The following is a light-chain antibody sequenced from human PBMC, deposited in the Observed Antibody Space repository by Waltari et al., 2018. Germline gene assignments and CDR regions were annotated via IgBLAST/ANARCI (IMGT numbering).Light chain of an antibody. Sequence: DIQLTQSPSFLSASVGDRVTITCRASQGLTSYFAWYQQKPGKAPKLLIYDISTLQSGVPSRFSGSGSGTEFTLTISSLQPEDSATYYCQQLNEYPITIGQGTRVETK. CDR3: QQLNEYPIT. CDR2: DIS. J-gene: IGKJ5*01. CDR1: QGLTSY. V-gene: IGKV1-9*01.